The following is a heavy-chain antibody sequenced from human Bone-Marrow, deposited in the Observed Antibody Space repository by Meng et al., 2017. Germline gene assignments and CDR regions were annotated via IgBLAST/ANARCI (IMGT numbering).Heavy chain of an antibody. CDR2: IYHSGST. D-gene: IGHD1-1*01. CDR1: GGSISSGDYY. Sequence: QVQLQESGPGLVKPSQTLSLTCTVSGGSISSGDYYWNWIRQPPGKGLEWIGYIYHSGSTYYNPSLKSRVTISIDTSKNQFSLQLNSLTPEDSAVYYCARDGTSWYFFDYWGQGTLVTVSS. V-gene: IGHV4-30-4*01. J-gene: IGHJ4*02. CDR3: ARDGTSWYFFDY.